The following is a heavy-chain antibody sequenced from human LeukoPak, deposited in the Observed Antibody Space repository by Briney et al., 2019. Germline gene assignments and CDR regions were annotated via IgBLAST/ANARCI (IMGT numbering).Heavy chain of an antibody. CDR2: INPYSGNT. D-gene: IGHD5/OR15-5a*01. CDR3: ARSTRLGRFDP. V-gene: IGHV1-18*01. Sequence: ASVKVSCKASGYTFNSYEISWVRQAPGQGLEWMGWINPYSGNTNYAQNLQGRVTMTTDTSTRIAYMELRSLRSDDTALYYCARSTRLGRFDPWGQGTLVTVSS. CDR1: GYTFNSYE. J-gene: IGHJ5*02.